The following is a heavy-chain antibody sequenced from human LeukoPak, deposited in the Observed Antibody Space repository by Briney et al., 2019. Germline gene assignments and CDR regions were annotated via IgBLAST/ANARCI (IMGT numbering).Heavy chain of an antibody. CDR3: AKVWGHSVDV. D-gene: IGHD7-27*01. CDR1: EFTFSSYG. CDR2: ISYDGSNK. J-gene: IGHJ6*02. V-gene: IGHV3-30*18. Sequence: GRSLRLSCAGSEFTFSSYGMHWVRQAPGKGLEWVAVISYDGSNKYYADSVKGRFTISRDNSKNTLYLQMNSLRAEDTAVYYCAKVWGHSVDVWGQGTTVTVSS.